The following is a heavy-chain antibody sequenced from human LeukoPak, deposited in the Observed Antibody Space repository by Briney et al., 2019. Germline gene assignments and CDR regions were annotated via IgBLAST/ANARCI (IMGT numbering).Heavy chain of an antibody. CDR1: GYTFTSYY. J-gene: IGHJ5*02. CDR2: INPSGGST. V-gene: IGHV1-46*01. Sequence: ASVKVSCKASGYTFTSYYIHWVRQAPGQGLEWMGIINPSGGSTSYAQKFQGRVTMTRDTSTSTVYMELSSLRSEDTAVYYCARDPEHYGSGNNHNWFDPWGQGTLVTVSS. CDR3: ARDPEHYGSGNNHNWFDP. D-gene: IGHD3-10*01.